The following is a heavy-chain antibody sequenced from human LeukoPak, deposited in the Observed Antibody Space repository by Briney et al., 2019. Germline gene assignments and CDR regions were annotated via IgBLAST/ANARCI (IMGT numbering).Heavy chain of an antibody. J-gene: IGHJ4*02. D-gene: IGHD6-19*01. CDR3: ARVLRGVAVAGTRKYYFDY. CDR2: INHSGST. Sequence: PSETLSLTCAVYGGSFSGYYWSWIRQPPGKGLEWIGEINHSGSTNYNPSLKSRVTISVDTSKNQFSLKLSSVTAADTAVYYCARVLRGVAVAGTRKYYFDYWGQGTLVTVSS. V-gene: IGHV4-34*01. CDR1: GGSFSGYY.